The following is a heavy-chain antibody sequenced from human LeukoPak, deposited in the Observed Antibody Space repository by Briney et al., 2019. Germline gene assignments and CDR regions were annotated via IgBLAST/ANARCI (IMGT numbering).Heavy chain of an antibody. CDR1: GYTFTSYG. Sequence: ASVKVSCKASGYTFTSYGISWVRQAPGQGLEWMGWINPNSGGTNYAQKFQGRVTMTRDTSISTAYMELSRLRSDDTAVYYCARGEGAAAGTPDYWGQGTLVTVSS. CDR2: INPNSGGT. J-gene: IGHJ4*02. V-gene: IGHV1-2*02. CDR3: ARGEGAAAGTPDY. D-gene: IGHD6-13*01.